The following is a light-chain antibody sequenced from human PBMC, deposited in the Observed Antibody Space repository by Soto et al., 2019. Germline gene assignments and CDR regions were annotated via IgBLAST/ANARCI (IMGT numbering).Light chain of an antibody. CDR3: QQYGSSPRT. CDR1: QSVSSSY. V-gene: IGKV3-20*01. CDR2: VAS. J-gene: IGKJ2*01. Sequence: EIVLTQSPGTLSLSPEERATLSCRASQSVSSSYLAWYQQNPGQAPRLLIYVASSRATGIPDRFSGSGSGTDFTLTISRLEPEDFAVYYCQQYGSSPRTFGQGTKLEIK.